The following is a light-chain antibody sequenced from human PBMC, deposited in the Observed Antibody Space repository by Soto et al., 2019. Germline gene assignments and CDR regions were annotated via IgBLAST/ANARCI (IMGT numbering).Light chain of an antibody. J-gene: IGKJ3*01. Sequence: EIVLTQSPGTLSLSPGGRATLSCMASQSVSSSSLAGYQPKPGQAPRLLIYGASSRATGIPDRFSGSGSVTDFTLTISRLEPEDFAVYYCQQYGSSTLFTFGPGTKVDIK. CDR1: QSVSSSS. CDR2: GAS. CDR3: QQYGSSTLFT. V-gene: IGKV3-20*01.